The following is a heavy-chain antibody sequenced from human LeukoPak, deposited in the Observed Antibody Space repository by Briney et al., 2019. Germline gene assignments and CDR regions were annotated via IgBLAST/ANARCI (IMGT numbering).Heavy chain of an antibody. CDR1: GYTFTGYY. CDR2: INPSGGST. Sequence: ASVKVSCKASGYTFTGYYMHWVRQAPGQGLEWMGRINPSGGSTSYAQKFQGRVTMTRDTSTSTVYMELSSLRSEDTAVYYCASAIAAAGTWLDYWGQGTLVTVSS. CDR3: ASAIAAAGTWLDY. D-gene: IGHD6-13*01. V-gene: IGHV1-46*01. J-gene: IGHJ4*02.